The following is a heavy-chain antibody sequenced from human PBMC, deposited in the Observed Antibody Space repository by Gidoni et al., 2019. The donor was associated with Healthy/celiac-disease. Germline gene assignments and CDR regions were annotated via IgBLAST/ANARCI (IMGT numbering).Heavy chain of an antibody. CDR3: ARDQITMIGI. D-gene: IGHD3-22*01. CDR1: GGSTSSYS. CDR2: IYPSGST. Sequence: QVQLQASGPGLATPSETLSLTCTASGGSTSSYSWSWIRQPAGKGLEWIGRIYPSGSTNYNPSLKSRVTMSVDTSKNQFSLKLSSVTAADTAVYYCARDQITMIGIWGQGTLVTVSS. V-gene: IGHV4-4*07. J-gene: IGHJ4*02.